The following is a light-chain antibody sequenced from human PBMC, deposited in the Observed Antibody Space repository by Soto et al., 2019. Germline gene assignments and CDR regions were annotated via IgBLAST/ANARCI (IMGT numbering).Light chain of an antibody. J-gene: IGLJ2*01. Sequence: QSVLTQPASVSGSPGQSITISCTGTSSDVGSYNLVSWYQQHPGKAPKLMIYEGSKRPSGVSNRFSGSKSRNTASLTISGLQAEDEADYYCCSYAGSSTDVVFGGGTKLTVL. CDR2: EGS. CDR3: CSYAGSSTDVV. V-gene: IGLV2-23*01. CDR1: SSDVGSYNL.